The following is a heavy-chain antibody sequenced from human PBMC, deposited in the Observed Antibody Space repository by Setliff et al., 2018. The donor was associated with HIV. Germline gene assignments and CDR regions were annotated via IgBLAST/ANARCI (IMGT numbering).Heavy chain of an antibody. J-gene: IGHJ4*02. CDR3: AKAVVGSGHYDS. CDR2: VSSTGRST. Sequence: GESLRLSCAASGFIFTSTAMNWVRQAPGRGLQWVASVSSTGRSTYYADSVQGRFTISRDNSKGILYLQVNSLRAEDTAIYYCAKAVVGSGHYDSWGQGTAVTVSS. D-gene: IGHD2-15*01. CDR1: GFIFTSTA. V-gene: IGHV3-23*01.